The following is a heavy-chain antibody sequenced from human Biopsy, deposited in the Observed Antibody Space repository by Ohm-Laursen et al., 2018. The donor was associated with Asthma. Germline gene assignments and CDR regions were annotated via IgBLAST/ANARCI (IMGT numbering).Heavy chain of an antibody. D-gene: IGHD2-2*01. CDR1: GGTFNTYV. Sequence: SVKVSCKTLGGTFNTYVIGWVQQAPGQGLEWMGGINSVFGTTTYPQKFQDRVTITADDSTSTVYMELSSLRSEDTAVYYCARKAGSCISRTCYSLDFWGQGTLVTVSS. J-gene: IGHJ4*02. CDR3: ARKAGSCISRTCYSLDF. CDR2: INSVFGTT. V-gene: IGHV1-69*13.